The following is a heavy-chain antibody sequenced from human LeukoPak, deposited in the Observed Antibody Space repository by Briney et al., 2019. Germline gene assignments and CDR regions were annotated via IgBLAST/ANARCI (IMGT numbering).Heavy chain of an antibody. J-gene: IGHJ4*02. V-gene: IGHV3-30*04. D-gene: IGHD5-24*01. CDR1: GFTFSSYA. CDR2: ISYDGSNK. CDR3: AREGWPYYFDY. Sequence: SGGSLRLSCAASGFTFSSYAMHWVRQAPGKGLEWVAVISYDGSNKYYADSVKGRFTISRDNSKNTLYLQMNSLRAEDTAVYYCAREGWPYYFDYWGQGTLVTVSS.